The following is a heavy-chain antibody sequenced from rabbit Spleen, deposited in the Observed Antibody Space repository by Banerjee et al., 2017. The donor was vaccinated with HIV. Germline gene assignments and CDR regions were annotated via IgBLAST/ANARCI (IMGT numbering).Heavy chain of an antibody. J-gene: IGHJ4*01. Sequence: QLTETGGDLVQPGGSLTLSCKASGFDFTNYYISWVRQAPGKGLEWIGYIDPIFGSTYYASWVNGRFTISSHNAQNTVDLQLNTLTAADTATYFCTRGDFCFNLWGQGTLVTVS. CDR2: IDPIFGST. V-gene: IGHV1S7*01. CDR1: GFDFTNYY. CDR3: TRGDFCFNL. D-gene: IGHD4-2*01.